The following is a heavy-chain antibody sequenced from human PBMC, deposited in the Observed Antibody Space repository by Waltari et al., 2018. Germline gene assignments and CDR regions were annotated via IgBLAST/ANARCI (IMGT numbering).Heavy chain of an antibody. CDR2: VYPSGST. D-gene: IGHD4-17*01. Sequence: QVQLQESGPGLVKPSGTLSLTCAGSGGSISSSNWWRWVRQPPGKGLEGFGAVYPSGSTNDNPSLKSRVTISVHKSKTQFSLKLSSVTAANTAVYYCARIGETTVTTSWFDPWGQGTLVTVSS. V-gene: IGHV4-4*02. J-gene: IGHJ5*02. CDR1: GGSISSSNW. CDR3: ARIGETTVTTSWFDP.